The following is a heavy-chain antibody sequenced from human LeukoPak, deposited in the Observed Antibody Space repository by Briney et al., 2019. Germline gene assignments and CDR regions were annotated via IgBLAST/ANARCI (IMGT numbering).Heavy chain of an antibody. CDR3: ARARGGANGDSYFDY. CDR1: GGAFSGYY. J-gene: IGHJ4*02. Sequence: PSETLSLTCAVYGGAFSGYYWSWIRQPPGKGLEWIGEINHSGSTNYNPSLKSRVTISVDTSKNQFSLKLSSVTAAAAAVYYCARARGGANGDSYFDYWGQGTLVTVSS. CDR2: INHSGST. V-gene: IGHV4-34*01. D-gene: IGHD4-17*01.